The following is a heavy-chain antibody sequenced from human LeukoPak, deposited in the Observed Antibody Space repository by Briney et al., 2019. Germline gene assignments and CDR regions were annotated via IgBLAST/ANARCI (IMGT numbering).Heavy chain of an antibody. CDR1: GGSISSSSYY. V-gene: IGHV4-39*01. J-gene: IGHJ4*02. Sequence: ASETLSLTCTVSGGSISSSSYYWGWIRQPPGKGLKWIGSIYYSGSTYYNPSLKSRVTISVDTSKNQFSLKLSSVTAADTAVYYCARHLYYYDSSGYPRDYWGQGTLVTVSS. D-gene: IGHD3-22*01. CDR2: IYYSGST. CDR3: ARHLYYYDSSGYPRDY.